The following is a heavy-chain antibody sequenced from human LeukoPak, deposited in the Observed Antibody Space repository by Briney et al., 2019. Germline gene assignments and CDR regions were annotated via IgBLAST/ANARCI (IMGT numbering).Heavy chain of an antibody. Sequence: SETLSLTFTVSGGSIGSYYWSWIRQPPGKGLEWIGYINYSGGSTYNPSLKSRVTISLDMSKNQFSLKLNSVTAADTAVYYCARAPGWAFGELLNYLDYWGQGTLVTVSS. J-gene: IGHJ4*02. CDR3: ARAPGWAFGELLNYLDY. V-gene: IGHV4-59*01. CDR2: INYSGGS. D-gene: IGHD1-26*01. CDR1: GGSIGSYY.